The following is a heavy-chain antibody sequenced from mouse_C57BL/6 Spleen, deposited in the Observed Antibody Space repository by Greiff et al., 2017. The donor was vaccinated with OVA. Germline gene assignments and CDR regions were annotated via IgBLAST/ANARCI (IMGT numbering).Heavy chain of an antibody. CDR3: ATRHRNSYAMDD. CDR2: IDPANGNT. D-gene: IGHD3-2*01. V-gene: IGHV14-3*01. J-gene: IGHJ4*01. CDR1: GFNIKNTY. Sequence: EVQLVESVAVLVRPGASVKLSCTASGFNIKNTYMHWVKQRPEQSLEWIGGIDPANGNTRYDPKFKGKATITADTSSNTAYLQLSSLTSEDTAIYYCATRHRNSYAMDDWGKGTSVTVSS.